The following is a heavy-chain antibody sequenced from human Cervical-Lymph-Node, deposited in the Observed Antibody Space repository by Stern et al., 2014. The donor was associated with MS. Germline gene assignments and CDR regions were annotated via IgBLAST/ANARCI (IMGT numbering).Heavy chain of an antibody. V-gene: IGHV1-69*01. D-gene: IGHD2-21*02. CDR2: IIPIFGTP. CDR1: GGAFNTYP. CDR3: ATPVSVTVGAMDV. J-gene: IGHJ6*02. Sequence: VQLVESGAEVKKPGASVKVSCKASGGAFNTYPINWVRQARGRALEWMGGIIPIFGTPNYAQRVKGRVTIGADEATTTAYMELSSMTYEDAAVYYCATPVSVTVGAMDVWGQGTAVTVSS.